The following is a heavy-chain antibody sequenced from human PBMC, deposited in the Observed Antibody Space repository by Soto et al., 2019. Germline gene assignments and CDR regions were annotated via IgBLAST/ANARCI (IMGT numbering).Heavy chain of an antibody. CDR2: IYYSGST. CDR1: GGSISSGGYY. Sequence: SETLSLTCTVSGGSISSGGYYWSWIRQHPGKGLEWIGYIYYSGSTYYNPSLKSRVTISVDTSKNQFSLKLSSVTAADTAVYYCARDPNSSGYLDWGQGTLVTVSS. V-gene: IGHV4-31*03. J-gene: IGHJ4*02. D-gene: IGHD3-22*01. CDR3: ARDPNSSGYLD.